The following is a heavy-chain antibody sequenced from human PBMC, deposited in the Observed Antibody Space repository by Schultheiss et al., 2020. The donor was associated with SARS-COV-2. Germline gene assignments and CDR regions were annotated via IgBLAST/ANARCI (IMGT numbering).Heavy chain of an antibody. CDR1: GGTFTGYQ. J-gene: IGHJ4*02. CDR3: ARAPSHRWPVRDY. CDR2: IHPNSGGT. D-gene: IGHD6-19*01. V-gene: IGHV1-2*02. Sequence: ASVKVSCKASGGTFTGYQMHWVRQAPGQGLEWMGWIHPNSGGTSYAQKFQGRVTMTRDTSISTAYLQWSSLKASDTAMYYCARAPSHRWPVRDYWGQGTLVTVSS.